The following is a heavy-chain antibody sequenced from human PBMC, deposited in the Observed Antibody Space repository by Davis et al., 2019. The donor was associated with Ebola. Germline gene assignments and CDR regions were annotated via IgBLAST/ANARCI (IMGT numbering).Heavy chain of an antibody. CDR3: AKDGDILTDPYFDY. D-gene: IGHD3-9*01. J-gene: IGHJ4*02. CDR1: GFTFSGSA. V-gene: IGHV3-43*01. CDR2: ISWDGGST. Sequence: GESLKISCAASGFTFSGSAMHWVRQAPGKGLEWVSLISWDGGSTYYADSVKGRFTISRDNSKNSLYLQMNSLRTEDTALYYCAKDGDILTDPYFDYWGQGTLVTVSS.